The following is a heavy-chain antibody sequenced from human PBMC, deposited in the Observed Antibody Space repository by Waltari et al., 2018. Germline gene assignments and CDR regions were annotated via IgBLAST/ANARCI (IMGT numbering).Heavy chain of an antibody. CDR1: GYTFSTYA. Sequence: EVQLKESGGGVVQPGGSLRLSCAASGYTFSTYAMSWVRQAPGKVRECVAGISSSGVNKYYADSVKGQLTLSRDTSKNTLYLQMNSLRAKDTAVYYCAIIRDSYPLSHDAFDVWGQGTLVTVSS. D-gene: IGHD2-21*02. CDR2: ISSSGVNK. V-gene: IGHV3-23*01. CDR3: AIIRDSYPLSHDAFDV. J-gene: IGHJ3*01.